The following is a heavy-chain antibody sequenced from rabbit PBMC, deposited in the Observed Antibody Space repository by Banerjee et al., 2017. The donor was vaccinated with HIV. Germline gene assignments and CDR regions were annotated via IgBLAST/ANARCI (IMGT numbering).Heavy chain of an antibody. Sequence: QSLEESGGGLFQPGGSLALTCTASGFDLSSYYYMCWVRQPPGKGLEWIACIYAGSSGSTYYASWAKGRFTISKTSSTTVTLQMTSLTAADTATYFCARESYYTYSYGGGAYVDLWGPGTLVTVS. J-gene: IGHJ4*01. D-gene: IGHD6-1*01. CDR3: ARESYYTYSYGGGAYVDL. V-gene: IGHV1S40*01. CDR2: IYAGSSGST. CDR1: GFDLSSYYY.